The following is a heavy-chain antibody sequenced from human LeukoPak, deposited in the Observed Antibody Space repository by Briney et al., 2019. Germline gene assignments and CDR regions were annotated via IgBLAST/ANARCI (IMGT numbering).Heavy chain of an antibody. CDR2: IKSKTDGGTT. J-gene: IGHJ6*02. Sequence: SGGSLRLSCAASGFTFSNAWMSWVRQAPGKGLEWVGRIKSKTDGGTTDYAAPVKGRFTISRDESKNTLYLQMNSLKTEDTAVYYCTTDPIFLEWLNPYYYYGMDVWGQGTTVTVSS. V-gene: IGHV3-15*01. CDR1: GFTFSNAW. D-gene: IGHD3-3*01. CDR3: TTDPIFLEWLNPYYYYGMDV.